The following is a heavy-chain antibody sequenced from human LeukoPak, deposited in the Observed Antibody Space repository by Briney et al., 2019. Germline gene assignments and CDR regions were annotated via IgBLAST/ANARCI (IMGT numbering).Heavy chain of an antibody. CDR3: ARLSMIDTFDI. CDR2: IYPGNSDT. J-gene: IGHJ3*02. V-gene: IGHV5-51*01. Sequence: GESLKIPCKGSGYSFTSYWIGWVRQMPGKGLEWMGIIYPGNSDTKYSPSFQDQVTISADKSINTAYLHWRSLKASDTAMYYCARLSMIDTFDIWGLGTVVTVSS. D-gene: IGHD3-22*01. CDR1: GYSFTSYW.